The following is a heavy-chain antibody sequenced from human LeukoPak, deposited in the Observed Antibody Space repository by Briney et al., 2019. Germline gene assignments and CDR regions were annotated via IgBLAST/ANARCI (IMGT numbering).Heavy chain of an antibody. Sequence: GGSLRLSCAASGFTFSSYGMHWVRQAPGKGLEWVAVISYDGSNEYYADSVKGRFTISRDNSKNTLYLQMNSLRAEDTAVYYCAKDRLLAFGSITMVRGVIHYWGQGTLVTVSS. V-gene: IGHV3-30*18. CDR3: AKDRLLAFGSITMVRGVIHY. D-gene: IGHD3-10*01. J-gene: IGHJ4*02. CDR1: GFTFSSYG. CDR2: ISYDGSNE.